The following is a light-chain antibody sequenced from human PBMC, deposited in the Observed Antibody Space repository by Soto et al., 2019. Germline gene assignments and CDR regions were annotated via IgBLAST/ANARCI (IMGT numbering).Light chain of an antibody. V-gene: IGLV2-14*01. Sequence: QSALTQPASVSGSPGQSITISCTGTSSDVGGYNSVSWYQQHPGKAPKVMIYDVSNRPSGVSNRFSGSKSGNTASLTISGLQAEDEADYYGSSYTSSSTYVFGTGTKVTVL. J-gene: IGLJ1*01. CDR1: SSDVGGYNS. CDR2: DVS. CDR3: SSYTSSSTYV.